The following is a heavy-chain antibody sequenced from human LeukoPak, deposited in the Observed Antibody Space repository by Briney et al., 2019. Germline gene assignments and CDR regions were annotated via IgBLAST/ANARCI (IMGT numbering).Heavy chain of an antibody. V-gene: IGHV1-69*13. CDR1: GGTFSSYA. J-gene: IGHJ4*02. D-gene: IGHD6-19*01. CDR3: AREAPRGWFDY. CDR2: IIPIFGTA. Sequence: ASVKVSCKASGGTFSSYAISWVRQAPGQGLEWMGGIIPIFGTANYAQKFQGRVTITADESTSTASMELSSLRSEDTAVYSCAREAPRGWFDYWGQGTLVTVSS.